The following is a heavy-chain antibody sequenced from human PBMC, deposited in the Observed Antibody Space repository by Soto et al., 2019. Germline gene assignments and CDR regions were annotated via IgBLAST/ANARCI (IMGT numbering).Heavy chain of an antibody. CDR3: ARGDSITMVRGVIIKDYYYYMDV. Sequence: PSETLSLTCAVYGGSFSGYYWSWIRQPPGKGLEWIGEINHSGSTNYNPSLKSRVTISVDTSKNQFSLKLSSVTAADTAVYYCARGDSITMVRGVIIKDYYYYMDVWGKGTTVT. V-gene: IGHV4-34*01. J-gene: IGHJ6*03. D-gene: IGHD3-10*01. CDR1: GGSFSGYY. CDR2: INHSGST.